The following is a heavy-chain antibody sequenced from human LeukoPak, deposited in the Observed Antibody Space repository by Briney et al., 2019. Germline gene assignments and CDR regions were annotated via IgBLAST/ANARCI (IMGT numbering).Heavy chain of an antibody. V-gene: IGHV1-18*01. CDR1: GYTFTSYG. J-gene: IGHJ3*01. D-gene: IGHD6-19*01. CDR3: AYSSAPDAFAL. CDR2: ISAYSGNT. Sequence: ASVKVSCKASGYTFTSYGTSWVRQAPGQGLEWMGWISAYSGNTNYAQKLQGRVTMTRDTSTSTAYMELRRLRFDDTAVYYCAYSSAPDAFALWGQGTMVTVSS.